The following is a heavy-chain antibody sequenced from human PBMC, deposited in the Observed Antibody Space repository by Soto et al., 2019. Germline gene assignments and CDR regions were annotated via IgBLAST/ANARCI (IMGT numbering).Heavy chain of an antibody. Sequence: PVGSLRLSCAASGFTFSSYGMHWVRQAPGKGLEWVAVIWYDGSNKYYADSVKGRFTISRDNSKNTLYLQMNSLRAEDTAVYYCARDDYGDYVGLDYCGEGTMVTVSS. V-gene: IGHV3-33*01. D-gene: IGHD4-17*01. CDR2: IWYDGSNK. CDR1: GFTFSSYG. CDR3: ARDDYGDYVGLDY. J-gene: IGHJ4*02.